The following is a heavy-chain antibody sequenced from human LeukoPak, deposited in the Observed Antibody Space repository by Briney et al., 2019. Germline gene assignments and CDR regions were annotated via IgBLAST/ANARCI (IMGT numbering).Heavy chain of an antibody. Sequence: SETLSLTCTVSGGSISSGFYYWSWIRQPPGKGLEWIGEINRSGSTNYNPSLKSRVTTSVDTSKNQFSLKLSSVTAADTAVYYCARARRMDVWGKGTTVTVSS. J-gene: IGHJ6*03. CDR1: GGSISSGFYY. V-gene: IGHV4-39*07. CDR2: INRSGST. CDR3: ARARRMDV.